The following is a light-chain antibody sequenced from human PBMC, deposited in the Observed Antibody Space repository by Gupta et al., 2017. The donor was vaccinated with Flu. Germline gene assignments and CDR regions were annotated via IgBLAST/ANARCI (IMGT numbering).Light chain of an antibody. Sequence: DIVMTQSPLSLPVTPGGPASISCRSSQSLLHSNGYNYLDWYVLKPGQSPQLLIYMGSSRASGVPDRFSGSGSGTDFTLKISGVEAEDVGTYYCMQALQAPPTFGQGTKVEVK. CDR2: MGS. CDR1: QSLLHSNGYNY. V-gene: IGKV2-28*01. CDR3: MQALQAPPT. J-gene: IGKJ1*01.